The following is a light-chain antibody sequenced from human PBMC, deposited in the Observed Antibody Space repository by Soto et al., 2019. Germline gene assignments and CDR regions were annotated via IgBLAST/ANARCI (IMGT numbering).Light chain of an antibody. J-gene: IGKJ1*01. CDR2: KAS. CDR1: QTISSW. Sequence: DIQITQSPSTLSGSVGDRGTITCRASQTISSWLAWYQQKPGKAPKLLIYKASTLKSGVPSRFRGSGSGTEFTLTISRLQPDDFSTYYCQHYNSSSEAFGQGTKVDIK. CDR3: QHYNSSSEA. V-gene: IGKV1-5*03.